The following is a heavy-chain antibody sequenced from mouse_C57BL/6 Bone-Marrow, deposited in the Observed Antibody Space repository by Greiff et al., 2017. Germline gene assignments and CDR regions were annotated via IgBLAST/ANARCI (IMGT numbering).Heavy chain of an antibody. CDR3: ARVRDFDV. Sequence: DVKLVESGGGLVKPGGSLKLSCAASGFTFSSYAMSWVRQTPEKRLEWVATISDGGSYTYYPDNVKGRFTISRDNAKNNLYLQMSHLKSEDTAMYYCARVRDFDVWGTGTTVTVSS. CDR1: GFTFSSYA. CDR2: ISDGGSYT. D-gene: IGHD3-3*01. V-gene: IGHV5-4*03. J-gene: IGHJ1*03.